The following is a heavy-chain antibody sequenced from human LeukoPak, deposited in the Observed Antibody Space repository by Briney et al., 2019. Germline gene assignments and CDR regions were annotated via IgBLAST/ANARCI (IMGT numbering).Heavy chain of an antibody. Sequence: SVKVSCKASGGTFSSYAISWVRQAPRQGLEWMGRIIPILGIANYAQKFQGRVTITADKSTSTAYMELSSLRSEDTAVYYCAREFYYDSSGYYYLDYWGQGTLVTVSS. J-gene: IGHJ4*02. CDR3: AREFYYDSSGYYYLDY. V-gene: IGHV1-69*04. CDR1: GGTFSSYA. D-gene: IGHD3-22*01. CDR2: IIPILGIA.